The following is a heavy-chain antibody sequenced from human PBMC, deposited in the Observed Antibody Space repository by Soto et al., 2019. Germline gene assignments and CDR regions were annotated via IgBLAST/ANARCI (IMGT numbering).Heavy chain of an antibody. V-gene: IGHV4-4*07. Sequence: LATRSLICTVTGGSINTYYWSWIRQSAGKGVEWIGHVYTTGSTNYNPSLKSRVTISVDTSRNQFSLSLRSVTAADTAVYYCARDLNFIFADFADMRWNFDPWGHGTVVTVS. CDR2: VYTTGST. J-gene: IGHJ5*02. CDR1: GGSINTYY. D-gene: IGHD3-3*02. CDR3: ARDLNFIFADFADMRWNFDP.